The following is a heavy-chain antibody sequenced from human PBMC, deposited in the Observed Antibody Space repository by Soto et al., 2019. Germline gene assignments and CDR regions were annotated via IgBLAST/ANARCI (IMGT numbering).Heavy chain of an antibody. CDR3: AHRGGGIVDWYGDL. Sequence: QITLNESGPTLVKPTQTLTLTCTFSGFSLGTYGVGVGWIRQPPGKALEWLALIYWDDDKRYSPSLKSRLTITKDTSKRQVFLTLTNMDPVDTATYYCAHRGGGIVDWYGDLWGRGTPVIVSS. CDR1: GFSLGTYGVG. CDR2: IYWDDDK. J-gene: IGHJ2*01. V-gene: IGHV2-5*02. D-gene: IGHD1-26*01.